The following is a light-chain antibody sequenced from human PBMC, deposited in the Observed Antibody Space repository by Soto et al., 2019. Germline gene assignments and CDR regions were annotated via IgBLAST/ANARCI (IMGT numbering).Light chain of an antibody. Sequence: QTVVTQEPSFSVSPGGTVTLTCGLSSGSVSTNYYPSWYQQTPGQAPRTLIYSTNTRSSGVPDRFSGSILGNKAALTITGAQADDECDYYCVLYMRSGISVFGGGTKLTVL. V-gene: IGLV8-61*01. J-gene: IGLJ2*01. CDR2: STN. CDR1: SGSVSTNYY. CDR3: VLYMRSGISV.